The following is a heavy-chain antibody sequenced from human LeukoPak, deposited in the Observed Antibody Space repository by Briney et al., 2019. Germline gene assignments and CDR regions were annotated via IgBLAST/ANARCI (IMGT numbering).Heavy chain of an antibody. CDR3: ARDFGYCSGGSCYTRMDV. J-gene: IGHJ6*03. Sequence: GGSLRLSCAASGFTFSSNWMSWVRQAPGKGLEWVSNIKEDGGEKNYVDSVKGRFIISRDNAKNSLYLQMNSLRAEDTALYYCARDFGYCSGGSCYTRMDVWGKGTTVTVSS. CDR1: GFTFSSNW. V-gene: IGHV3-7*01. D-gene: IGHD2-15*01. CDR2: IKEDGGEK.